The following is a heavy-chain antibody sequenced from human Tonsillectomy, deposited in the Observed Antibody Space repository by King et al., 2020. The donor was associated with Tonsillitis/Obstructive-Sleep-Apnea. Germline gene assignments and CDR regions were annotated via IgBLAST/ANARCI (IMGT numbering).Heavy chain of an antibody. Sequence: VQLQQWGAGLLKPSETLSLTCAVYGGSFSGYYWSWIRQPPGKGLEWIGEINLSGSTNYNPSPKSRETISVDTSKDQFSLKLRSVTAADTAVYYCAREEVFWSGSNPDCWGQGTLVTVSS. CDR3: AREEVFWSGSNPDC. D-gene: IGHD3-3*01. CDR1: GGSFSGYY. V-gene: IGHV4-34*01. J-gene: IGHJ4*02. CDR2: INLSGST.